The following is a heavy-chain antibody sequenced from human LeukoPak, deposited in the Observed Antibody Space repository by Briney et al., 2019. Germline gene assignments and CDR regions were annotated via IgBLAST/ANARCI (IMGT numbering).Heavy chain of an antibody. D-gene: IGHD3-10*01. CDR1: GFTFSNAW. CDR3: TTDAPYYYGSGTKTDAFDL. Sequence: GGSLRLSCAASGFTFSNAWMYWVRQAPGKGLEWVGRIKSKISGGTTDYAAPVKGRFTISRDDSKNTLYLQMNSLKTEDTAVYYCTTDAPYYYGSGTKTDAFDLWGQGTTVTVSS. J-gene: IGHJ3*01. V-gene: IGHV3-15*01. CDR2: IKSKISGGTT.